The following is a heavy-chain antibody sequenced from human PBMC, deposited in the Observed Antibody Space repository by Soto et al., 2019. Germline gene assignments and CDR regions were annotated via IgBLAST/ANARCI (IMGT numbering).Heavy chain of an antibody. CDR1: GYTFTTYP. CDR3: ATDRGGYCSGGSCPEAWFDP. V-gene: IGHV1-3*05. Sequence: QVQLVQSGAEEKKPGASVKVSCKASGYTFTTYPMNWLRQAPGQRPEWMGWINVGNGGTKYSQKFRGRDSITRDTSASTAYMQLSRLRSDDTAVYYCATDRGGYCSGGSCPEAWFDPWGQGTLVTVTS. CDR2: INVGNGGT. J-gene: IGHJ5*02. D-gene: IGHD2-15*01.